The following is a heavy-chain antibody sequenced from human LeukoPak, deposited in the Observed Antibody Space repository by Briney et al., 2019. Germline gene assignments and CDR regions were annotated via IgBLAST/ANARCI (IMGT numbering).Heavy chain of an antibody. J-gene: IGHJ4*02. CDR2: INPNSGGT. D-gene: IGHD2-2*01. V-gene: IGHV1-2*02. Sequence: GASVKVSCKASGYTFTSYGISWVRQAPGQGLEWMGWINPNSGGTNYAQKFQGRVTMTRDTSISTAYMELSRLRSDDTAVYYCAREARLNPSTSFFDYWGQGTLVTVSS. CDR3: AREARLNPSTSFFDY. CDR1: GYTFTSYG.